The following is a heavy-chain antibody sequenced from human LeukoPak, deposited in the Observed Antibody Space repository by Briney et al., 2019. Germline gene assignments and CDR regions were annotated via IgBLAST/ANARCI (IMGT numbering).Heavy chain of an antibody. Sequence: GGSLRLSCAASGFPFSSYAMSWVRQAPGKGLEWVSTISNSDDSTYYADSVKGRFTIPRDNSENTLYLQMNSLRAEDTAVYYCARRAGAYSHPYDYWGQGTLVTVSS. CDR1: GFPFSSYA. J-gene: IGHJ4*02. V-gene: IGHV3-23*01. D-gene: IGHD4/OR15-4a*01. CDR3: ARRAGAYSHPYDY. CDR2: ISNSDDST.